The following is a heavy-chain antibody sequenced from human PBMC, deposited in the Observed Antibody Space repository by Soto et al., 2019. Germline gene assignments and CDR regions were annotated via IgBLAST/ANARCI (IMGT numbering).Heavy chain of an antibody. V-gene: IGHV4-34*01. CDR3: ASLTSSHCTNGVCYNWFDP. Sequence: SETLSLTCAVYGGSFSGYYWSWIRQPPGKGLEWIGEINHSGSTNYNPSLKSRVTISVDTSKNQFSLKLSSVTAADTAVYYCASLTSSHCTNGVCYNWFDPWGQGTLVTVSS. D-gene: IGHD2-8*01. CDR2: INHSGST. CDR1: GGSFSGYY. J-gene: IGHJ5*02.